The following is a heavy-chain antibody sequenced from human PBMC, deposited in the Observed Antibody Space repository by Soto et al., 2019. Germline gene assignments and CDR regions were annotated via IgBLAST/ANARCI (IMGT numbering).Heavy chain of an antibody. V-gene: IGHV3-66*01. CDR1: GFSVSSNY. D-gene: IGHD3-10*01. CDR2: IYSGGST. J-gene: IGHJ5*02. CDR3: ARRVYGSGSYAWFDP. Sequence: PGGSLRLSCAASGFSVSSNYMSWVRLAPGKGLEWVSVIYSGGSTHYVESVKGRFTISRDNSKNTLYLQMNSLRAEDTAVYYCARRVYGSGSYAWFDPWGQGTLVTVSS.